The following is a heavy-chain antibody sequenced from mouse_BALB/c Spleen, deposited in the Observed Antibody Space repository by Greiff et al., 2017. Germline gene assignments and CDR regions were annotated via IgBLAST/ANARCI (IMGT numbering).Heavy chain of an antibody. CDR2: ISYSGST. D-gene: IGHD2-3*01. CDR1: GYSITSDYA. V-gene: IGHV3-2*02. Sequence: EVQLVESGPGLVKPSQSLSLTCTVTGYSITSDYAWNWIRQFPGNKLEWMGYISYSGSTSYNPSLKSRISITRDTSKNQFFLQLNSVTTEDTATYYCAREGNDGYYVWYFDVWGAGTTVTVSS. J-gene: IGHJ1*01. CDR3: AREGNDGYYVWYFDV.